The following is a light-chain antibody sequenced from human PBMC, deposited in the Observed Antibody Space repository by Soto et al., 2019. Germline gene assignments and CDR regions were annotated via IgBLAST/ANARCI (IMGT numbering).Light chain of an antibody. V-gene: IGLV2-11*01. Sequence: QSALTQPRSVSGSPGQSVTLSCTGTSSDVGGYHYVSWYQHHPGKAPKIIIYDVNKRPSGVPDRFSGSKSGNTASLTISGLQTEDEAYYYCCSYAGSYTLVFGGGTKLTVL. CDR3: CSYAGSYTLV. CDR1: SSDVGGYHY. CDR2: DVN. J-gene: IGLJ2*01.